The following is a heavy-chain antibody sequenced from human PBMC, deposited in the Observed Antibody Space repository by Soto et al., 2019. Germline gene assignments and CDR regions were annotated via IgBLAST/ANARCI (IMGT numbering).Heavy chain of an antibody. CDR1: VYSVSSDSTA. Sequence: SQTLSLTCDISVYSVSSDSTAWNWIRQSPSRGLEWLGRTYYKSKWFYNYAVSVRSRIAIKSDTSKNQFSLQLNSVTPEDTAVYFCARGDQWLIYWGQGTLVIVSS. D-gene: IGHD6-19*01. V-gene: IGHV6-1*01. CDR2: TYYKSKWFY. J-gene: IGHJ4*02. CDR3: ARGDQWLIY.